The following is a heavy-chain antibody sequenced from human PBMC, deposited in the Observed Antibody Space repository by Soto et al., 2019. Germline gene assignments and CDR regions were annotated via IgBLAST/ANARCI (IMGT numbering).Heavy chain of an antibody. CDR1: GGSISGYY. CDR3: ARHYGSGTYPLDY. J-gene: IGHJ4*02. V-gene: IGHV4-59*01. CDR2: IYYTGTT. D-gene: IGHD3-10*01. Sequence: SETLSLTCIVSGGSISGYYWGWVRQPPGKAPEYIGYIYYTGTTNYNPSLQSRVTMSVDTSKNQLSLKLSSVTAADTAVYYCARHYGSGTYPLDYWGQGALVTVSS.